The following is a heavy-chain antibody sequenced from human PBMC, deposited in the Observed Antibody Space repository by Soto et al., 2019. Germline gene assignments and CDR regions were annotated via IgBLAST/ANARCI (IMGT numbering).Heavy chain of an antibody. CDR2: NHYSGSA. V-gene: IGHV4-59*08. Sequence: SETLSLTCTVSDGSISSYYWSWIRQPPGKGLEWIGYNHYSGSANYNPSLRSRVTISVDTSKNHFSLKLNSVTAADTAVYYCARLCTSTTCDGFWFDPWGQGTLVTVSS. D-gene: IGHD2-2*01. CDR3: ARLCTSTTCDGFWFDP. CDR1: DGSISSYY. J-gene: IGHJ5*02.